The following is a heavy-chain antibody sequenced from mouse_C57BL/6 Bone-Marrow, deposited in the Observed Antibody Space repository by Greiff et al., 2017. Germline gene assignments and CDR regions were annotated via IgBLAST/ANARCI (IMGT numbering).Heavy chain of an antibody. J-gene: IGHJ1*03. CDR2: IDPEDGET. CDR1: GFNIKDYY. V-gene: IGHV14-2*01. D-gene: IGHD1-1*01. Sequence: VQLQQSGAELVKPGASVKLSCTASGFNIKDYYMHWVKQRTEQGLEWIGRIDPEDGETKYAPKFQGKATITADPSSNTAYMQLSSLTSEDTAVYYCVLITTASDWYFDVWGTGTTVTVSS. CDR3: VLITTASDWYFDV.